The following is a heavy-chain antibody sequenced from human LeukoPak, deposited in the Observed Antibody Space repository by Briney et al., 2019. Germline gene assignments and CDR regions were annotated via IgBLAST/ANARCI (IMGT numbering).Heavy chain of an antibody. CDR1: GYTFTGYY. CDR3: ACIAAAGTEVDY. D-gene: IGHD6-13*01. CDR2: INPNSGGT. J-gene: IGHJ4*02. V-gene: IGHV1-2*02. Sequence: ASVKVSCKASGYTFTGYYMHWVRQAPGQGLEWMGWINPNSGGTNYAQKFQGRVTTTRDTSISTAYMELSRLRSDDTAVYYCACIAAAGTEVDYWGQGTLVTVSS.